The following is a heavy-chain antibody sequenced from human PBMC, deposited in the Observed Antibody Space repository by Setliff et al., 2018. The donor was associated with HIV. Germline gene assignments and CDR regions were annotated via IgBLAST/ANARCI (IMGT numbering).Heavy chain of an antibody. J-gene: IGHJ4*02. V-gene: IGHV4-4*07. Sequence: PSETLSLTCTVSGGSISSYYWSWIRQPAGKGLEWIGRIYTSGSTYYNPSLKSRVTISVDTSENQFSLKLSSVTAADTAVYYCARDGYSSSWYVISGSFDYWGQGILVTVSS. CDR1: GGSISSYY. D-gene: IGHD6-13*01. CDR2: IYTSGST. CDR3: ARDGYSSSWYVISGSFDY.